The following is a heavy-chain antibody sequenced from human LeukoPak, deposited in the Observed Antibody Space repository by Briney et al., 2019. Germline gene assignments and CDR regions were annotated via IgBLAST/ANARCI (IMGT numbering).Heavy chain of an antibody. Sequence: SQTLSLTCTVSGGSVSSGAYSWSWIRQHPGKGLEWIGYIYSSGSTYYNPSLKSRVTISVDTSKNQFSLKLSSVTAADTAVYYCASNFRQQLADHYYYMDVWGKGTTVTVSS. CDR1: GGSVSSGAYS. J-gene: IGHJ6*03. CDR2: IYSSGST. CDR3: ASNFRQQLADHYYYMDV. V-gene: IGHV4-31*03. D-gene: IGHD6-13*01.